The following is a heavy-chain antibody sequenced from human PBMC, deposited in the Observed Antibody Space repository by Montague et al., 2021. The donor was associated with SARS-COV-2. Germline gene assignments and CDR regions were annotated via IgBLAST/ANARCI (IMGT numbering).Heavy chain of an antibody. Sequence: SETLSLTCTVSGGSISSYYWSWIRQPPGKGLEWIGYIYYSGSTNYNPSLKSRVIISVDTSKNQLSLKLSSVTAADTAVYYCARRSLGYCSDGSCYSAFDPWGQGTLVTVSS. J-gene: IGHJ5*02. CDR3: ARRSLGYCSDGSCYSAFDP. CDR1: GGSISSYY. CDR2: IYYSGST. D-gene: IGHD2-15*01. V-gene: IGHV4-59*01.